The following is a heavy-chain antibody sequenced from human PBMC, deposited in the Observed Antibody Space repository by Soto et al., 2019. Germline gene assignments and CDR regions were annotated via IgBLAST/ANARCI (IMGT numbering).Heavy chain of an antibody. CDR3: ARYDPTTFDY. V-gene: IGHV4-59*08. D-gene: IGHD1-1*01. J-gene: IGHJ4*02. CDR1: GGSLSSYY. CDR2: IYYSGST. Sequence: SETLSLTCTVSGGSLSSYYWSWIRQPPGKGLEWIGYIYYSGSTNYNPSLKSRVTISVDTSKNQFSLKLSSVTAADTAVYYCARYDPTTFDYWGQGTLVTVSS.